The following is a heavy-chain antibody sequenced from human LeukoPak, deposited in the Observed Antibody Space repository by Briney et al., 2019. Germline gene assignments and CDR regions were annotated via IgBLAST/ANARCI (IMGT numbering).Heavy chain of an antibody. CDR2: INHSGST. V-gene: IGHV4-34*01. Sequence: PSETLSLTCPVYGGSFSGYYWTCMRQPPGKGLEWIGEINHSGSTNYNPSLKSRVTIPVDTSKFQFSLKLSSVTDADTAVYYCARVRSAYCGGDCYRRWFDPWGQGTLVTVSS. CDR1: GGSFSGYY. J-gene: IGHJ5*02. CDR3: ARVRSAYCGGDCYRRWFDP. D-gene: IGHD2-21*02.